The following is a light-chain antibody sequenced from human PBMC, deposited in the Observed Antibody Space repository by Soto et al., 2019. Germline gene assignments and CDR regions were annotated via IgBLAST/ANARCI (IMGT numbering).Light chain of an antibody. Sequence: DIQLTQSPSFLSASVRDRVTITCRASQDISTYLVWYQQKPGRAPKLLIYSASALYSGVPSRFSGSGSGTEFTLTINSLQPEDFATYYCQQVNSYPFTFGQGTKLDIE. CDR2: SAS. V-gene: IGKV1-9*01. J-gene: IGKJ2*01. CDR1: QDISTY. CDR3: QQVNSYPFT.